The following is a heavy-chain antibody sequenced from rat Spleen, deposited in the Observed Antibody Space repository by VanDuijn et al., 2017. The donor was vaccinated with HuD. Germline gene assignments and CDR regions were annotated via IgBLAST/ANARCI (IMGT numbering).Heavy chain of an antibody. V-gene: IGHV5-25*01. CDR3: TTQNDYYSGDRRFAY. Sequence: EVQLVESGGGAVQPGRSMKLSCAASGFTFSNYDMAWVRQAPTKGLEWVASISYDGSATYYRDSVKGRFTIPRDNAKSTLYLQMDSLRSEDTATYYCTTQNDYYSGDRRFAYWGQGTLVTVSS. D-gene: IGHD1-1*01. CDR1: GFTFSNYD. J-gene: IGHJ3*01. CDR2: ISYDGSAT.